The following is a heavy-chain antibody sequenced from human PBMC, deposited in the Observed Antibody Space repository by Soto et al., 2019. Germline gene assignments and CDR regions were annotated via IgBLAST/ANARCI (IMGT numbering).Heavy chain of an antibody. V-gene: IGHV4-59*01. CDR3: ARDKSSRGYSYGSAYYYYGMDV. CDR2: IYYSGST. CDR1: GGSISSYY. D-gene: IGHD5-18*01. J-gene: IGHJ6*02. Sequence: SETLSLTCIVSGGSISSYYWSWIRQPPGKGLEWIGYIYYSGSTNYNPSLKSRVTISVDTSKNQFSLKLSSVTAADTAVYYCARDKSSRGYSYGSAYYYYGMDVWGQGTTVTVSS.